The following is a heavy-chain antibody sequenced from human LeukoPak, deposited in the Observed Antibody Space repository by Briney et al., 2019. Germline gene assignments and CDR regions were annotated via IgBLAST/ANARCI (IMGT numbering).Heavy chain of an antibody. CDR3: ARGPPYYYGSWGPFDC. CDR1: GFTFSSYE. D-gene: IGHD3-10*01. V-gene: IGHV3-48*03. J-gene: IGHJ4*02. CDR2: ISSSGSTI. Sequence: PGGSLRLSCAASGFTFSSYEMNWVRQAPGKGLEWVSYISSSGSTIYYADSVKGRFTISRDNAKNSLYLQMNSLRAEDTAVYYCARGPPYYYGSWGPFDCWGQGTLVTVSS.